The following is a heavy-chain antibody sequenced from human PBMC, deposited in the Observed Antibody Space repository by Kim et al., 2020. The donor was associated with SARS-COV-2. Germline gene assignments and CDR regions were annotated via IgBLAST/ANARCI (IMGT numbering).Heavy chain of an antibody. D-gene: IGHD6-13*01. CDR3: ARDRAGNYYYGMDV. Sequence: ADSLKGRFTRSRDNSKNPLYLQMNSLRAEDTAVYYCARDRAGNYYYGMDVWGQGTTVTVSS. J-gene: IGHJ6*02. V-gene: IGHV3-30*01.